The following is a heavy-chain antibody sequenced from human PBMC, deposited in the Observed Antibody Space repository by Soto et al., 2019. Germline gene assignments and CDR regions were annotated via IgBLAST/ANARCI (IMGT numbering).Heavy chain of an antibody. D-gene: IGHD3-10*01. CDR1: GFTFSSYW. J-gene: IGHJ4*02. Sequence: EVQLVESGGGLVQPGGSLRLSCAASGFTFSSYWMHWVRQAPGKGLVWVSHINSDGSSTTYAGSVKGRFTISRDNAKNTRYLQMNSLRAEDTAVYYCVRDDIGRGIDYWGLGTLVTVSS. V-gene: IGHV3-74*01. CDR2: INSDGSST. CDR3: VRDDIGRGIDY.